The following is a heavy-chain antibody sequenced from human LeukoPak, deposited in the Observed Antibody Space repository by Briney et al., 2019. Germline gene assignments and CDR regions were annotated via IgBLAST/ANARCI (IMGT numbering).Heavy chain of an antibody. CDR3: ARDRIRIVVVPAAIVSGYYYGMDV. CDR1: GYTFTSYD. D-gene: IGHD2-2*02. J-gene: IGHJ6*02. CDR2: MNPNSGNT. V-gene: IGHV1-8*01. Sequence: ASVKVSCKASGYTFTSYDINWVRQATGQGLEWMGWMNPNSGNTGYAQKFQGRVTMTRNTSISTAYMELSRLRSDDTAVYYCARDRIRIVVVPAAIVSGYYYGMDVWGQGTTVTVSS.